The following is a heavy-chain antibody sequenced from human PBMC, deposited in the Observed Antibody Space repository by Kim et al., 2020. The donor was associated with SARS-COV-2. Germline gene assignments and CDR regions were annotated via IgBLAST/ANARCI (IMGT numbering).Heavy chain of an antibody. CDR3: AKDGGACGGDCYSTYYYYYGMDV. CDR1: GFTFSSYA. V-gene: IGHV3-23*01. J-gene: IGHJ6*02. D-gene: IGHD2-21*02. CDR2: ISGSGGST. Sequence: GGSLRLSCAASGFTFSSYAMSWVRQAPGKGLEWVSAISGSGGSTYYADSVKGRFTISRDNSKNTLYLQMNSLRAEDTAVYYCAKDGGACGGDCYSTYYYYYGMDVWGQGTTVTVSS.